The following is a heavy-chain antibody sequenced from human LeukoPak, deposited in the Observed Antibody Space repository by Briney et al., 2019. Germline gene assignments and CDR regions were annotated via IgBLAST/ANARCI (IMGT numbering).Heavy chain of an antibody. CDR3: ARDLPYYDILTGYYDYYYMDV. CDR1: GFTFSSYW. V-gene: IGHV3-7*01. D-gene: IGHD3-9*01. CDR2: IKQDGSEK. J-gene: IGHJ6*03. Sequence: GGSLRLXCAASGFTFSSYWMSWVRQAPGKGLEWVANIKQDGSEKYYVDSVKGRFTISRDNAKNSLYLQMNSLRAEDTAVYYCARDLPYYDILTGYYDYYYMDVWGKGTTVTVSS.